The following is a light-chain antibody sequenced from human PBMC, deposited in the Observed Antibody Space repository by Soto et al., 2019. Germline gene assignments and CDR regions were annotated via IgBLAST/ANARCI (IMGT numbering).Light chain of an antibody. CDR1: QGITNY. V-gene: IGKV1-27*01. J-gene: IGKJ3*01. Sequence: IQMTQSPSSLSASVGDRVTITCRASQGITNYLAWYQQKPGKVPKLLIYAASTLEAGVPSRFSGSGSGTDFTLTISSLQPEDVATYYCQKYNSALFTFGPGTKVDIK. CDR3: QKYNSALFT. CDR2: AAS.